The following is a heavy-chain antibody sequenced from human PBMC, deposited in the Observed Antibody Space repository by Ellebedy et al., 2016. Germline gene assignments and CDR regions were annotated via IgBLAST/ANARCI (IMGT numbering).Heavy chain of an antibody. CDR1: GYSFTDYW. CDR3: ARHDTATNFDS. D-gene: IGHD4-17*01. Sequence: GESLKISCQGSGYSFTDYWIGWVRQVPGKGLEWMGIIYPHDSSTKYNLSFQGQVTLSADKSINTAYLQWGSLKASDTAMYYCARHDTATNFDSWGQGTLVTVSS. J-gene: IGHJ4*02. CDR2: IYPHDSST. V-gene: IGHV5-51*01.